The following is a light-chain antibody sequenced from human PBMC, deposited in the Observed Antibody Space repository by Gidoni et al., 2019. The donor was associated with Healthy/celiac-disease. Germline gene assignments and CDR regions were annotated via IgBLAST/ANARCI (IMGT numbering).Light chain of an antibody. J-gene: IGLJ2*01. CDR3: SSYTSSSTVV. CDR2: DVS. V-gene: IGLV2-14*01. CDR1: SSDVGGYNY. Sequence: QSALTQPASVSGSPGQSIPISCTVTSSDVGGYNYVPWYQQHPGKAPKLMIYDVSKRPSGVSNRFSGSKSGNTASLTISGLQAEDEADYYCSSYTSSSTVVFGGGTKLTVL.